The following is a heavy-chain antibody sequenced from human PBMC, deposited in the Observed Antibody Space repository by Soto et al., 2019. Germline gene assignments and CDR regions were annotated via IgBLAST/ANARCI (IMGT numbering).Heavy chain of an antibody. J-gene: IGHJ4*02. CDR2: IYYSGST. CDR3: ARLLRYSGYEYYFDY. CDR1: GGSISSSSYY. V-gene: IGHV4-39*01. Sequence: PSETLSLTCTVSGGSISSSSYYWGWIRQPPGKGLEWIGSIYYSGSTYHNPSLKSRVTISVDTSKNQFSLKLSSVTAADTAVYYCARLLRYSGYEYYFDYWGQGTLVTVSS. D-gene: IGHD5-12*01.